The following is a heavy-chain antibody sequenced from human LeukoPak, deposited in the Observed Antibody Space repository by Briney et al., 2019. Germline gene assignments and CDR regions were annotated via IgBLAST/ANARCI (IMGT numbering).Heavy chain of an antibody. J-gene: IGHJ4*02. D-gene: IGHD1-1*01. CDR3: ARDWNRYAY. V-gene: IGHV4-34*01. CDR1: GGSFSGYY. CDR2: LNHSGST. Sequence: SETLSLTCAVYGGSFSGYYWSWIRQPPGKGLEWIGELNHSGSTNYNPSLKSRVTISVDTSKSQFSLYMDSVTAADTAVYYCARDWNRYAYWGQGTLVTVSS.